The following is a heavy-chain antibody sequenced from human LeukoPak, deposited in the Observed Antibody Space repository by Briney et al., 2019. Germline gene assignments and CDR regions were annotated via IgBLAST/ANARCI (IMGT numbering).Heavy chain of an antibody. J-gene: IGHJ6*03. CDR3: ARDPDSSSFYYYYYMDV. CDR1: GYTFTGYY. V-gene: IGHV1-2*02. Sequence: REASVTVSCKASGYTFTGYYMHWVRQAPGQGLEWMGWINPNSGGTNYAQKFQGRVTMTRDTSISTAYMELSRLRSDDTAVYYCARDPDSSSFYYYYYMDVWGQGTTVTVSS. CDR2: INPNSGGT. D-gene: IGHD6-6*01.